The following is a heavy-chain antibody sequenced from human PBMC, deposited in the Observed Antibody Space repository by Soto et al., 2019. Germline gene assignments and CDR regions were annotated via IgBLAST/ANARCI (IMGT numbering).Heavy chain of an antibody. Sequence: QVHLVESGGGVVQPGRSLILSCTASGFTFSSFGIHWVRQAPGKGLEWVAIIWYDGGRKYYADSVKGRFTISRDDSQNTVYLQMNSLRAEDTAVYHCARNGGYYYFDYWGPGTLVTVSS. V-gene: IGHV3-33*01. J-gene: IGHJ4*02. CDR2: IWYDGGRK. CDR3: ARNGGYYYFDY. CDR1: GFTFSSFG. D-gene: IGHD5-18*01.